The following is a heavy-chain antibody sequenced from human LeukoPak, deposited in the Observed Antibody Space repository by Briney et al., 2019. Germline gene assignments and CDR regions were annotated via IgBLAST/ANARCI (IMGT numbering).Heavy chain of an antibody. Sequence: SETLSLTCAVYGGSFSGYYWSWIRQPPGKGLEWIGEINHSGSTNYNPSLKSRVTISVDTSKNQFSLQLNSVTPEDTAVYYCTRSNSGSSLEYWGQGTLVTVSS. D-gene: IGHD1-26*01. V-gene: IGHV4-34*01. J-gene: IGHJ4*02. CDR1: GGSFSGYY. CDR2: INHSGST. CDR3: TRSNSGSSLEY.